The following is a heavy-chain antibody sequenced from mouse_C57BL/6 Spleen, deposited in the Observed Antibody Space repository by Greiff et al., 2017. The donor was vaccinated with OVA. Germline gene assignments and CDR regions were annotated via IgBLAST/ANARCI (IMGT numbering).Heavy chain of an antibody. CDR3: ARRDYYGRDY. V-gene: IGHV5-17*01. CDR2: ISSGSSTI. D-gene: IGHD1-2*01. CDR1: GFTFSDYG. Sequence: EVKLMASGGGLVKPGGSLKLSCAASGFTFSDYGLHWVRPAPETGLEWVAYISSGSSTIYYADTVQGRFTIARDNAKNTLFLQMTSLRSEDTAMYYCARRDYYGRDYWGQGTTLTVSS. J-gene: IGHJ2*01.